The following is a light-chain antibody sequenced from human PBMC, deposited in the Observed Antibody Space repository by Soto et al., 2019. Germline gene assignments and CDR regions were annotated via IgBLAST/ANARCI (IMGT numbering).Light chain of an antibody. V-gene: IGLV1-44*01. Sequence: QSVLTQPPSTSGTPGQRVTISCSGSRSNIGRSTVNWYQQLPGTAPKVLVYSTNQRPSGVPYRFSGSKSGTSASLAISGHQSEDEADYYCAAWDDTLSVWVFGGGTKLTVL. CDR3: AAWDDTLSVWV. CDR2: STN. CDR1: RSNIGRST. J-gene: IGLJ3*02.